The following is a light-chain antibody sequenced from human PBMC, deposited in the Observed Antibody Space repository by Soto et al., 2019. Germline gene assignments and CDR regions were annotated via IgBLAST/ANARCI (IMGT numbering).Light chain of an antibody. V-gene: IGKV1-5*01. Sequence: DIQMTQSPSILSASVGDRVTITCRASQSISSWLAWYQQKPGKAPKLLISDASSLGSGVPSRFSGSGSGTEFTLTISSLQPDDFATYYCQQYNIYPFTFGPGTKVDIK. J-gene: IGKJ3*01. CDR3: QQYNIYPFT. CDR1: QSISSW. CDR2: DAS.